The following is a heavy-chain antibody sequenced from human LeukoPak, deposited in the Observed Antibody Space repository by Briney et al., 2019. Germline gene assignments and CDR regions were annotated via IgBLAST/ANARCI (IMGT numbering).Heavy chain of an antibody. CDR1: GGSISTYY. D-gene: IGHD6-19*01. CDR3: ARGARQWLEDFDY. J-gene: IGHJ4*02. V-gene: IGHV4-59*01. CDR2: IYYTGST. Sequence: PSETLSLTCSVSGGSISTYYWSWIRQPPGKGLEWIGYIYYTGSTNHNPSLKSRVTISVDKSKNQFSLNLSSVTAADTAVYYCARGARQWLEDFDYWGQGTLVTVSS.